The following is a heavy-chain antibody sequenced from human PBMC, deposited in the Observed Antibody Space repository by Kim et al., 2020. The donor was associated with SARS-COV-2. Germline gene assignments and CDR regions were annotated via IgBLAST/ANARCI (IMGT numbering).Heavy chain of an antibody. V-gene: IGHV4-61*08. D-gene: IGHD3-3*01. Sequence: SETLSLTCTVSGGSVSSVDYSWNWIRQPPGKGLEWIGYINNSGSTKYNPSLKSRVTISVDTSKNQFSLRLSSVTVADTAVYYCARGVFGLVIIPYYYYYMDVWGKGTTVTVSS. J-gene: IGHJ6*03. CDR3: ARGVFGLVIIPYYYYYMDV. CDR1: GGSVSSVDYS. CDR2: INNSGST.